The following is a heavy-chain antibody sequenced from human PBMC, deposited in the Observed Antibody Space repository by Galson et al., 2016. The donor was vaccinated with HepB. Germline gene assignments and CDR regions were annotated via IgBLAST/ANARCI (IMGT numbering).Heavy chain of an antibody. V-gene: IGHV3-74*01. D-gene: IGHD2-15*01. Sequence: SLRLSCAASGLTVSSNYMSWVRQAPGKGLMWVSRITYDASGTSYADSVKGRFTISRDNAKNTLYLQMNSLRAEDTAVYYCTRGLGYCSGGSCHSLDYWGQGVLVTVSS. J-gene: IGHJ4*02. CDR2: ITYDASGT. CDR1: GLTVSSNY. CDR3: TRGLGYCSGGSCHSLDY.